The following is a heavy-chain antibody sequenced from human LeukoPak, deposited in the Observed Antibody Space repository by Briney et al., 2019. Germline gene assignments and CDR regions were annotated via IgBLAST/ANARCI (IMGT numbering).Heavy chain of an antibody. CDR1: GFTFSSYT. D-gene: IGHD5-18*01. V-gene: IGHV3-21*01. J-gene: IGHJ4*02. Sequence: GGSLRLSCAASGFTFSSYTMNWVRQAPGKGLEWVSSISSSSSYIYYADSVKGRFTISRDNAKNSLYLQMNSLRAEDTAVYYCAREITYSYGNFDYWGQGTLVTVSS. CDR2: ISSSSSYI. CDR3: AREITYSYGNFDY.